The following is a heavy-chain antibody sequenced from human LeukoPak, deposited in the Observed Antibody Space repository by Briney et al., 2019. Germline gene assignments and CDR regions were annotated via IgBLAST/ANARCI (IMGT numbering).Heavy chain of an antibody. V-gene: IGHV3-30*02. CDR1: GFTFRSYG. CDR3: AKDNWVGVAATGLDY. CDR2: IRYDGSNK. J-gene: IGHJ4*02. Sequence: PGGSLRLSCAASGFTFRSYGMHWVRQAPGKGLEWVAFIRYDGSNKYYVDSVKGRFTISRDDSKNTPYLQMNSLRAEDTAVYYCAKDNWVGVAATGLDYWGQGTLATISS. D-gene: IGHD6-13*01.